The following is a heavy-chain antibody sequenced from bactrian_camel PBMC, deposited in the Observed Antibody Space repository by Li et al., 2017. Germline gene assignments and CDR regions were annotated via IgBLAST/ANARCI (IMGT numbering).Heavy chain of an antibody. CDR2: AGDDDVT. Sequence: HVQLVESGGGSVQAGGSLVLRCQGSGPLSGYCLAWFRQAPGKEREGVAAAGDDDVTSYTDSVKGRFTISKDTANNTLYLQMNTLEPEDTATYYCAASDLATCPANRLVSGFYHFWGQGTQVTVSS. CDR1: GPLSGYC. CDR3: AASDLATCPANRLVSGFYHF. D-gene: IGHD4*01. V-gene: IGHV3S55*01. J-gene: IGHJ4*01.